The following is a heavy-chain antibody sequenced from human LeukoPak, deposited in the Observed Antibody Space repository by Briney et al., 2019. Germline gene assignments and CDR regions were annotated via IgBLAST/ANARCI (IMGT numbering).Heavy chain of an antibody. CDR3: ANTPRTVIIELIKGGGF. V-gene: IGHV3-23*01. CDR2: ISAGGNT. Sequence: QPGGSLRLSCGASGFTFSGYAMNWVRQAPGKGLEWVSSISAGGNTYYADSVKGRFTISRDNSKNTMYLQMNSLRGEDTAVYYCANTPRTVIIELIKGGGFWGQGTLVTVSS. D-gene: IGHD3-22*01. J-gene: IGHJ4*02. CDR1: GFTFSGYA.